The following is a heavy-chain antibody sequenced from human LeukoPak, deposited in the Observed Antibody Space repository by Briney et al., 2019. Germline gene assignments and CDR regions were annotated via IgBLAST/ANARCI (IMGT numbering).Heavy chain of an antibody. Sequence: SETLSLTCAVYGGSFSGYYWSWIRQPPGKGLEWIGEINHSGSTNYNPSLKSRVTISVDTSKNRFSLKLSSVTAADTAVYYCARLGKARWLQLRAIFDYWGQGTLVTVSS. V-gene: IGHV4-34*01. CDR1: GGSFSGYY. CDR2: INHSGST. D-gene: IGHD5-24*01. CDR3: ARLGKARWLQLRAIFDY. J-gene: IGHJ4*02.